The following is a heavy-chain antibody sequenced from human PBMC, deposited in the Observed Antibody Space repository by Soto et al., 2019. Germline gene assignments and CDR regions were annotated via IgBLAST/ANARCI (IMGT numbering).Heavy chain of an antibody. CDR2: ISAYNGNT. V-gene: IGHV1-18*01. CDR3: AREPYYGGDFDY. J-gene: IGHJ4*02. CDR1: GYTFTSYA. D-gene: IGHD2-21*01. Sequence: XVKVSCKASGYTFTSYAMHWVRQAPGQRLEWMGWISAYNGNTNYAQKLQGRVTMTTDISTSTAYMELRSLRSDDTAVYYCAREPYYGGDFDYWGQGTLVTVS.